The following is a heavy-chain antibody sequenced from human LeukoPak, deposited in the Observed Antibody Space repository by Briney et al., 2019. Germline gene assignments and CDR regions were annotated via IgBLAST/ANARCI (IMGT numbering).Heavy chain of an antibody. CDR2: ISSDGDST. V-gene: IGHV3-64D*09. CDR3: VRSSASSGPNCFDP. D-gene: IGHD3-10*01. J-gene: IGHJ5*02. Sequence: GGSLRLSCSASGFTFSTYAMHWVRQAPGKGLEYVSAISSDGDSTYNADSVKGRFTISRDNSKNTLYLQMSSLRAEDTAVYYCVRSSASSGPNCFDPWGQGTLVTVSS. CDR1: GFTFSTYA.